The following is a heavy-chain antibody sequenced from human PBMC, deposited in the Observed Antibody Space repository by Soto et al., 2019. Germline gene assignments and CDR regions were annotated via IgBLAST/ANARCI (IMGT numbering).Heavy chain of an antibody. V-gene: IGHV4-59*01. D-gene: IGHD2-15*01. CDR3: ARDCSGGSCYSGGFDP. Sequence: SETLSLTCTVSGGSMSGYYWSWIRQPPGKGLEWIAYIDYSGNTRYNPSLKSRVTISVDTSKSQFSLRLNSVTTADTAVYYCARDCSGGSCYSGGFDPWGQGTLVTV. CDR1: GGSMSGYY. J-gene: IGHJ5*02. CDR2: IDYSGNT.